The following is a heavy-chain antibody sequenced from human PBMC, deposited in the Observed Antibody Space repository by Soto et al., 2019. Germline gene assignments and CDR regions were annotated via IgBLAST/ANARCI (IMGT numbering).Heavy chain of an antibody. CDR3: AKDYFETKGPYFFDY. V-gene: IGHV3-23*01. Sequence: VQLLESGGGLVQPGGSLRLSCAASGFTFNNYAMNWVRQAPGKGLEWVSAIRNSGGFTYYADSVKGRFTISRDNSKNTLYLYMNSLRAEDTALYYCAKDYFETKGPYFFDYWGQGTLVTVSS. D-gene: IGHD1-26*01. CDR2: IRNSGGFT. J-gene: IGHJ4*02. CDR1: GFTFNNYA.